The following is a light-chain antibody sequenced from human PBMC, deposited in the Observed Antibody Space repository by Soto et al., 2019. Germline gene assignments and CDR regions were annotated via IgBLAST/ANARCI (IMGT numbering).Light chain of an antibody. CDR2: DVS. V-gene: IGLV2-14*01. Sequence: QSALTQPASVSGSPGQSITISCTGTSSDVGGYNYVSWYQQHTGKAPKLMIYDVSNRPSGVSNRFSGSKSGNTASLTISGLQADDEADYDCSSYTGSITYVVFGGGTKLTVL. CDR1: SSDVGGYNY. CDR3: SSYTGSITYVV. J-gene: IGLJ2*01.